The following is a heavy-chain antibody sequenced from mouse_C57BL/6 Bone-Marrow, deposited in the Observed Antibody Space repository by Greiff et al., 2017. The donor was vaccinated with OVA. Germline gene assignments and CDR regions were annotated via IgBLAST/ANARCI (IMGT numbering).Heavy chain of an antibody. V-gene: IGHV1-64*01. CDR2: IHPNSGST. CDR1: GYTFTSYW. J-gene: IGHJ1*03. CDR3: ARPPAQANWYFDV. Sequence: QVQLKQPGAELVKPGASVKLSCKASGYTFTSYWMHWVKQRPGQGLEWIGMIHPNSGSTNYNEKFKSKATLTVDKSSSTAYMQLSSLTSEDSAVYYCARPPAQANWYFDVWGTGTTVTVSS. D-gene: IGHD3-2*02.